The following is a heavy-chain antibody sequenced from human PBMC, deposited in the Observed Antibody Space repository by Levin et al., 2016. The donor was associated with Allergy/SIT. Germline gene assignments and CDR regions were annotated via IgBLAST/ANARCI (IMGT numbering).Heavy chain of an antibody. Sequence: GGSLRLSCAASGFTFSDYNMNWVRQAPGKGLEWISHITTSSSTVYYADSVKGRFTISRDNAKNSLYLQVDSLRDEDTAVYYCVRAYNTHSYGYGYWGQGALVTVSS. V-gene: IGHV3-48*02. J-gene: IGHJ4*02. CDR2: ITTSSSTV. D-gene: IGHD5-18*01. CDR1: GFTFSDYN. CDR3: VRAYNTHSYGYGY.